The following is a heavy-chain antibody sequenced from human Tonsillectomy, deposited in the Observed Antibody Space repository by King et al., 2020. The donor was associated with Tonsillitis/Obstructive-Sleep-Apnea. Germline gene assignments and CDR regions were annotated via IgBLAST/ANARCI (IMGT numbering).Heavy chain of an antibody. CDR3: ATQYSDYAILLPEF. CDR2: INPNGGGT. J-gene: IGHJ4*02. V-gene: IGHV1-2*06. D-gene: IGHD3-9*01. Sequence: AQLVQSGAEVKKPGASVKVSCKASGYTFIGYHIHWVRQAPGQGLEWMGRINPNGGGTNYVERFQDRLTLTTDTSTSTAYLERSRLSSDDTAVYYCATQYSDYAILLPEFWGQGSLVIVAS. CDR1: GYTFIGYH.